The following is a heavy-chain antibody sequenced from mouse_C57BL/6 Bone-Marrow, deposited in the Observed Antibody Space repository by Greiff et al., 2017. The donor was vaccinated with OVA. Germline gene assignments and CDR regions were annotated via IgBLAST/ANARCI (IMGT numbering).Heavy chain of an antibody. Sequence: VKLKQPGAELVKPGASVKLSCKASGYTFTSYWMHWVKQRPGQGLEWIGMIHPNSGSTNYNEKFKSKATLTVDKSSSTAYMQLSSLTSEDSAVYYCARWKGGLRRGAWFAYWGQGTLVTVSA. CDR2: IHPNSGST. V-gene: IGHV1-64*01. D-gene: IGHD2-4*01. J-gene: IGHJ3*01. CDR1: GYTFTSYW. CDR3: ARWKGGLRRGAWFAY.